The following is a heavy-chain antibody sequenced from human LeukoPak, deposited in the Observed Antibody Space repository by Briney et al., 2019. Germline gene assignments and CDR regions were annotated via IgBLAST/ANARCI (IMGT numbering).Heavy chain of an antibody. Sequence: GGSLRLSCAASGFRFGSFWMTWIRQAPGKGLEWVAVISYDGSNKYYADSVKGRFTISRDNSKNTLYLQMNSLRAEDTAVYYCAKDPSTLDSTSNWGQGTLVTVSS. J-gene: IGHJ4*02. CDR2: ISYDGSNK. D-gene: IGHD3-22*01. V-gene: IGHV3-30*18. CDR1: GFRFGSFW. CDR3: AKDPSTLDSTSN.